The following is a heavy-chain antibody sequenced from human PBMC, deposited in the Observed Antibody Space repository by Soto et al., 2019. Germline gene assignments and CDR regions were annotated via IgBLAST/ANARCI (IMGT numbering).Heavy chain of an antibody. CDR3: VRLSCSDTCSRGGAFDI. V-gene: IGHV4-31*02. Sequence: PSETLSLTCTVSGGSITTAGYFWTWIRQRPGKGLEWIGYVSYSGSAYNDPSLDSRVTLSRDTSKNHFSLNLLSVIAADTAIYYCVRLSCSDTCSRGGAFDIWDQGTVVTVSS. CDR1: GGSITTAGYF. D-gene: IGHD2-2*01. CDR2: VSYSGSA. J-gene: IGHJ3*02.